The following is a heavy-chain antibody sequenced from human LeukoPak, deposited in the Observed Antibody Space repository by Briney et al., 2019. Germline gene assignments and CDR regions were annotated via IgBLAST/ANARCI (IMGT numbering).Heavy chain of an antibody. Sequence: SETLSLTCAVYGGSFSGYYWSWIRQPPGKGLEWIGEINHSGSTNYNPSLKSRVTISVDTSKNQFSLKLTSVTAADTAVYYCARAPDSVPHDYWGQGTLVTVSS. CDR3: ARAPDSVPHDY. V-gene: IGHV4-34*01. CDR2: INHSGST. CDR1: GGSFSGYY. J-gene: IGHJ4*02.